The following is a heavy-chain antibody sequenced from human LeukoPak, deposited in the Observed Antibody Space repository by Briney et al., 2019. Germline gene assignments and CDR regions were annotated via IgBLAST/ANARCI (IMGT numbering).Heavy chain of an antibody. J-gene: IGHJ4*02. CDR3: TTAAYCGGDCYSDIDY. V-gene: IGHV3-15*01. D-gene: IGHD2-21*02. Sequence: GGSLRLSCAASGFTFSNAWMSWVRQAPGKGLEWVGRIKSKTDGGTTDYAAPVKGRFTISRDDLKNTLYLQMNSLKTEDTAVYYCTTAAYCGGDCYSDIDYWGQGTLVTVSS. CDR1: GFTFSNAW. CDR2: IKSKTDGGTT.